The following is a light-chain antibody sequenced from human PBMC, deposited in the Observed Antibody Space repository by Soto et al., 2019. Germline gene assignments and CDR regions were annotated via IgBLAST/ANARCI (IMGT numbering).Light chain of an antibody. CDR2: GAS. Sequence: EILLTQSPGTLSLSPWDRATLSCMASQSVSSSYLAWYHQRPGQAPRLLIYGASTRATDIPARFSGSGSGTDFTLTISRLQSEDFAVYFCQQYHIWPSWTFGQGTKVDIK. CDR1: QSVSSSY. J-gene: IGKJ1*01. CDR3: QQYHIWPSWT. V-gene: IGKV3-20*01.